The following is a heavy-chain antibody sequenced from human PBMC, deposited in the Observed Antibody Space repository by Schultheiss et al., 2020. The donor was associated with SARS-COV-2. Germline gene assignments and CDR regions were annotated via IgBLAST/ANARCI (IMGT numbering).Heavy chain of an antibody. CDR1: GFTFSTYW. D-gene: IGHD5-12*01. V-gene: IGHV3-74*01. CDR2: INSDGSTT. J-gene: IGHJ4*02. CDR3: AGYGTAGFDF. Sequence: GESLKISCAASGFTFSTYWMHWVRQAPGKGLVWVARINSDGSTTTYADSVKGRFTVSRDNAKNTLYLQMNSLRAEDTAVYYCAGYGTAGFDFWGQGTLVTVSS.